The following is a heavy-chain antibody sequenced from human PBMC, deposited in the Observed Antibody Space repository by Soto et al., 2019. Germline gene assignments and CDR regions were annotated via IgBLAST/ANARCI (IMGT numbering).Heavy chain of an antibody. J-gene: IGHJ4*02. V-gene: IGHV4-34*01. Sequence: PSETLSLTCAVYGGSFCGYYWSWIRQPPGKGLEWIGEINHSGSTNYNPSLKSRVTVSVDTSKNQFSLKLSSVTAADTAVYYCASQKILEYSSSPTLYYWGQGTLVTVSS. CDR1: GGSFCGYY. CDR2: INHSGST. D-gene: IGHD6-6*01. CDR3: ASQKILEYSSSPTLYY.